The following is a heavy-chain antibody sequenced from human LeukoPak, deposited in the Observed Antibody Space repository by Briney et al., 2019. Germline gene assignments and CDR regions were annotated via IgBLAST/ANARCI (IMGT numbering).Heavy chain of an antibody. CDR1: GFTFSSYW. CDR2: IKQGGSEK. D-gene: IGHD3-3*01. J-gene: IGHJ6*03. CDR3: ARVAASITIFGVVINYYYMDV. Sequence: PGGSLRLSCAASGFTFSSYWMSWVRQAPGKGLEWVANIKQGGSEKYYVDSVKGRFTISRDNAKNSLYPQMNSLRAEDTAVYYCARVAASITIFGVVINYYYMDVWGKGTTVTVSS. V-gene: IGHV3-7*01.